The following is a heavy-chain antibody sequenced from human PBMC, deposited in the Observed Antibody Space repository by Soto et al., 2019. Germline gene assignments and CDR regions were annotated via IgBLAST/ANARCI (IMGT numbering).Heavy chain of an antibody. V-gene: IGHV3-23*01. CDR3: ANGGRIAAAGTGPYYYYYMDV. D-gene: IGHD6-13*01. CDR2: ISGSGGST. J-gene: IGHJ6*03. Sequence: EVQLLESGGGLVQPGGSLRLSCAASGFTFSSYAMSWVRQAPGKGLGWVSAISGSGGSTYYADSVKGRFTISRDNSKNTLYLQMNSLRAEDTAVYYCANGGRIAAAGTGPYYYYYMDVWGKGTTVTVSS. CDR1: GFTFSSYA.